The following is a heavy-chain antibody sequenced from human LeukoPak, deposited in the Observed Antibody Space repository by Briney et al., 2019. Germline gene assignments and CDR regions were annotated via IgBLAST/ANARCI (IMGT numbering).Heavy chain of an antibody. Sequence: SQTLSLTCAISGDSVSNKNTAWNWIRQSPSRGLEWLGRTYYRSKWHNTYAASVKSRITINPDTSKNQFSLQLNSVTPEDTAVYFCVRGNYHAMDVWGQGTTVTVSS. CDR2: TYYRSKWHN. CDR3: VRGNYHAMDV. J-gene: IGHJ6*02. V-gene: IGHV6-1*01. CDR1: GDSVSNKNTA.